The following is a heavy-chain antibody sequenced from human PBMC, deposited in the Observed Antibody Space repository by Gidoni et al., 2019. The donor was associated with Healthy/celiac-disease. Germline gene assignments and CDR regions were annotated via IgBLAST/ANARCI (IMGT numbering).Heavy chain of an antibody. CDR2: INPTSGGT. J-gene: IGHJ4*02. D-gene: IGHD1-26*01. CDR3: ARGKSRASGSYFL. CDR1: GYTFTGYY. Sequence: QVQLVQSGAEVQKPGASVKVSCKASGYTFTGYYMHWVRQAPGQGLEWLGWINPTSGGTNYAQKFQGRVTMTRDTSISTAYMELSRLRSDDTAVYYCARGKSRASGSYFLWGQGTLVTVSS. V-gene: IGHV1-2*02.